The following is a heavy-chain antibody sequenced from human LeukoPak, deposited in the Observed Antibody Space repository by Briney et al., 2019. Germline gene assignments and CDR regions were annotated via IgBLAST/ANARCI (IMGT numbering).Heavy chain of an antibody. CDR1: GYTFTGYY. CDR3: ARGPSYCSGGSCYDGGAFDY. V-gene: IGHV1-2*02. CDR2: INPNSGGT. D-gene: IGHD2-15*01. Sequence: ASVKVPCKASGYTFTGYYMHWVRQAPGQGLEWMGWINPNSGGTNYAQKFQGRVTMTRDTSISTAYMELSRLRTDDTAVYYCARGPSYCSGGSCYDGGAFDYWGQGTLVTVSS. J-gene: IGHJ4*02.